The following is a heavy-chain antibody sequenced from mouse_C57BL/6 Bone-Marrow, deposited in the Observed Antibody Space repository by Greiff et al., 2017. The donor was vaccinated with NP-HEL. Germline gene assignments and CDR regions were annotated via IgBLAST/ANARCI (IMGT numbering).Heavy chain of an antibody. J-gene: IGHJ3*01. CDR2: IDSNSGGT. Sequence: QVQLQQPGAELVKPGASVKLSCKASGYTFTSYWMHWVKQRPGRGPEWIGRIDSNSGGTKYNEKFKSKATLTVDKPSSTAYMQLSSLTSEDSAVYYCALRSGPGFAYWGQGTLVTVSA. D-gene: IGHD1-3*01. CDR1: GYTFTSYW. CDR3: ALRSGPGFAY. V-gene: IGHV1-72*01.